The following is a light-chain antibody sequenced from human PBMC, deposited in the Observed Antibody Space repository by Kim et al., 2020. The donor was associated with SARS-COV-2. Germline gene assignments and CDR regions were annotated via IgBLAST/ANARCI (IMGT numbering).Light chain of an antibody. CDR3: QSYDSSLSGSGV. CDR1: SSNIGAGYD. V-gene: IGLV1-40*01. CDR2: GNN. J-gene: IGLJ3*02. Sequence: QLVLTQPPSVSGAPGQRVTISCTGSSSNIGAGYDVHWYQQHPGTAPKLLIYGNNNRPSGVPDRFSGSKSGTSASLAITGLQAEDEADYYCQSYDSSLSGSGVFGGGTQLTVL.